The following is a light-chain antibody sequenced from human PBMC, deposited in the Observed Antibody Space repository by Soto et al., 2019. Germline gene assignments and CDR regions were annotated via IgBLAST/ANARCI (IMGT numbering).Light chain of an antibody. Sequence: EIVLTQSPATLSLSPGERATLSCRASQSVSTHLTWYQQKPGQAPRLLIYAASDRATGIPARFSGSGSGTDFTLTISSLEPEDFAVYFCQHRGTWPPGLTFGGGTKVDIK. V-gene: IGKV3-11*01. CDR2: AAS. CDR3: QHRGTWPPGLT. J-gene: IGKJ4*01. CDR1: QSVSTH.